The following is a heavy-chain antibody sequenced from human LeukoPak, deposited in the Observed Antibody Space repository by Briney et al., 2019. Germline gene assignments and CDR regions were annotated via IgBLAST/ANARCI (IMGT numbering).Heavy chain of an antibody. D-gene: IGHD4-23*01. CDR1: GYTFTDYY. CDR2: LNPNTLVT. V-gene: IGHV1-2*02. CDR3: ARKDGGRDGMDV. J-gene: IGHJ6*02. Sequence: GASVKVSCRASGYTFTDYYMHWVRQAPGQGLEWMGWLNPNTLVTKYAQHFQGRVSMTWDTSISTGYMDLHSLPSDDTAVYYCARKDGGRDGMDVWGQGTTVTVSS.